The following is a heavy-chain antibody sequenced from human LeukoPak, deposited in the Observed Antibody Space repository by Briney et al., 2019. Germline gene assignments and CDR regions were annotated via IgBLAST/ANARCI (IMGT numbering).Heavy chain of an antibody. D-gene: IGHD2-2*01. J-gene: IGHJ5*02. V-gene: IGHV4-31*03. CDR1: GGSISSGGYY. Sequence: NASETLSLTCTVSGGSISSGGYYWSWIRQHPGKGLEWIGYIYYSGTTYYNPSLKSRVTISVDTSKNQFSLKLSSVTAADTAVYYCARVIALEYQLLWPDWFDPWGQGTLVTVSS. CDR2: IYYSGTT. CDR3: ARVIALEYQLLWPDWFDP.